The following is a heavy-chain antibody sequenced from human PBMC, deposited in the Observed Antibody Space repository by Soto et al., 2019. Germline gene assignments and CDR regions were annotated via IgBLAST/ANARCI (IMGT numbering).Heavy chain of an antibody. D-gene: IGHD6-19*01. CDR2: IGSSGRAI. J-gene: IGHJ4*02. Sequence: QLQLLESGGDLVKPGGSLRLSCAASGFTVSGNDLSWIRQAPGKGLEWVSSIGSSGRAIYYADSVKGRFTISRDNTKDSLYLHMGSLRAVVTAISYCAGHHSSGWLYFDSWGQGTLVTVSS. V-gene: IGHV3-11*01. CDR1: GFTVSGND. CDR3: AGHHSSGWLYFDS.